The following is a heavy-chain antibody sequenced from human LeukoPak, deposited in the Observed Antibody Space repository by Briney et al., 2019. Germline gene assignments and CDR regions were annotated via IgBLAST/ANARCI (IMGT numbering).Heavy chain of an antibody. J-gene: IGHJ4*02. D-gene: IGHD5-18*01. CDR1: GFTFSDYY. CDR3: ARDQPIGYNYGYPFDN. CDR2: ISSSGSTI. V-gene: IGHV3-11*04. Sequence: GGSLRLXCAASGFTFSDYYMSWIRRAPGKGLESVSYISSSGSTIYYADSVKGRFTISRDNAKNSLYLQMSNLRVEDTAVYYCARDQPIGYNYGYPFDNWGQGTLVTVSS.